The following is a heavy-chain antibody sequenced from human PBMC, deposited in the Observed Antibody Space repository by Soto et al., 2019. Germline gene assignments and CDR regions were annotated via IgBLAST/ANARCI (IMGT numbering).Heavy chain of an antibody. CDR2: IYYSGST. J-gene: IGHJ5*02. CDR3: ARLSGSFPRLFDP. D-gene: IGHD1-26*01. V-gene: IGHV4-59*01. Sequence: SETLSLTCTVSGGSISSYYWSWIRQPPGKGPEWIGYIYYSGSTNYNPSLKSRVTISVDTSKNQFSLKLSSVTAADTAVYYCARLSGSFPRLFDPWGQGTLVTVSS. CDR1: GGSISSYY.